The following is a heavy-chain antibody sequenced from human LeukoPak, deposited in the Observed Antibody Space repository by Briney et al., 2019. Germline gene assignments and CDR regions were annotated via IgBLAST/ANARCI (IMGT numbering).Heavy chain of an antibody. J-gene: IGHJ4*02. Sequence: GGSLRLSCAASGFTFSRYAMQWVRQAPGKGLEWVAVISYDGSNKYYADSVKGRFTISRDNSKNTLYLQMNSLRAEDTAVYYCAKDRDYYGSGSYLFDYWGQGTLVTVSS. CDR3: AKDRDYYGSGSYLFDY. V-gene: IGHV3-30*04. D-gene: IGHD3-10*01. CDR1: GFTFSRYA. CDR2: ISYDGSNK.